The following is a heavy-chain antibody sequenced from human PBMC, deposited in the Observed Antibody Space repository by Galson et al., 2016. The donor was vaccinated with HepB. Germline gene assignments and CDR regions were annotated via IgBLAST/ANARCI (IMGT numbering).Heavy chain of an antibody. Sequence: SLRLSCAASGFTFSTYGMHWVRQAPGKGLEWVALISYDGKNESYADSVKGRVTIPRDNSTNTLYLQMHSLRGEETAVYSCAKGSWDFDSWGQGTLVSVSS. CDR2: ISYDGKNE. V-gene: IGHV3-30*18. CDR3: AKGSWDFDS. J-gene: IGHJ4*02. CDR1: GFTFSTYG. D-gene: IGHD3-16*01.